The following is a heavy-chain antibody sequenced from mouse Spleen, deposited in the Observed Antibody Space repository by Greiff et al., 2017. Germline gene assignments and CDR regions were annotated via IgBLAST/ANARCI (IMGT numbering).Heavy chain of an antibody. CDR2: IYPGSGST. Sequence: QVQLQQSGAELVKPGASVKMSCKASGYTFTSYWITWVKQRPGQGLEWIGDIYPGSGSTNYNEKFKSKATLTVDTSSSTAYMQLSSLTSEDSAVYYCARRYYYGSSAMDYWGQGTSVTVSS. V-gene: IGHV1-55*01. CDR3: ARRYYYGSSAMDY. CDR1: GYTFTSYW. D-gene: IGHD1-1*01. J-gene: IGHJ4*01.